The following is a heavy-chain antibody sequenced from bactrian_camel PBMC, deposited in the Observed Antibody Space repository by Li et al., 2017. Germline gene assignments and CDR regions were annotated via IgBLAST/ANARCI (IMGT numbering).Heavy chain of an antibody. CDR3: AAGYRYTDEYKY. J-gene: IGHJ4*01. V-gene: IGHV3-2*01. Sequence: HVQLVESGGGSVQAGGSLKLSCTASGFPFSNHYMNWVRQAPGKALEWVSSISGGSNTFYSNSVKGRFTIARDNTKNTVYLQMLSLKSEDTALYYCAAGYRYTDEYKYWGQGTQVTVS. D-gene: IGHD2*01. CDR1: GFPFSNHY. CDR2: ISGGSNT.